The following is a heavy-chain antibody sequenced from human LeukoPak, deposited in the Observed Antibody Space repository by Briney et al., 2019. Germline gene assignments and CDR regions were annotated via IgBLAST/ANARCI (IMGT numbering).Heavy chain of an antibody. CDR2: INHSGSG. D-gene: IGHD4-23*01. CDR1: GGAFTNYY. Sequence: SETLSLTCAVYGGAFTNYYWSWIRQPPGKGLEWIGEINHSGSGNYNPSLKPRLMMSVDTSKSQISLRLTSVTAADTAVYYCVRRAFGPRWQFLYEKKYYFDYWARGTLVTVSS. CDR3: VRRAFGPRWQFLYEKKYYFDY. J-gene: IGHJ4*02. V-gene: IGHV4-34*01.